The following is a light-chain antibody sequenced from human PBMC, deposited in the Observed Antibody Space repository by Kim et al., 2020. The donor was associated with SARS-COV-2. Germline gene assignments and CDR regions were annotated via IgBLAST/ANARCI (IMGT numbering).Light chain of an antibody. Sequence: SYELTQPSSVSVSPGQTARITCSGDVLAKKYARWFQQKPGLAPVAVIYKDSERPSGIPERFSGSRSGTTVILTISGAQVEDEADYYCYSAADNNRVFGGG. V-gene: IGLV3-27*01. CDR1: VLAKKY. CDR2: KDS. J-gene: IGLJ3*02. CDR3: YSAADNNRV.